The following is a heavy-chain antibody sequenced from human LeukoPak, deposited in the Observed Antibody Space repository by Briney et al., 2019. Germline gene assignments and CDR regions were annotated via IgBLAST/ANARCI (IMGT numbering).Heavy chain of an antibody. CDR1: GFTVSSNY. V-gene: IGHV3-53*01. Sequence: GGSLRLSCAASGFTVSSNYMSWVRQAPGKGLEWVSVIYSGGSTYYADSVKGRFTISRDNSKNTLYLQMNSLRAEDTAVYYCARDSGSCGYSSVYWGQGTLVTVSS. CDR3: ARDSGSCGYSSVY. D-gene: IGHD6-19*01. CDR2: IYSGGST. J-gene: IGHJ4*02.